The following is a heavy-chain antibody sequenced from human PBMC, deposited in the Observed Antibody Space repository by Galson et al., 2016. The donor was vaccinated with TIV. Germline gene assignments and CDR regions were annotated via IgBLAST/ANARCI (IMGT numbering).Heavy chain of an antibody. V-gene: IGHV4-31*11. D-gene: IGHD2-21*02. CDR2: IFYSGNT. CDR3: AAGGSCSNNDCYYGGFDS. J-gene: IGHJ4*02. Sequence: TLSLTCAVSGGSINSGDYYWSWIRQHPGKGLEWIGYIFYSGNTYYNPSLKSRVSISVDKSKNQFSLKLSSATAADTAVYYCAAGGSCSNNDCYYGGFDSWGQGTLVTVSS. CDR1: GGSINSGDYY.